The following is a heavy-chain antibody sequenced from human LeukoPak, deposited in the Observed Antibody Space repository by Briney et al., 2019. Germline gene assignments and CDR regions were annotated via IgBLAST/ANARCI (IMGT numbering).Heavy chain of an antibody. CDR3: ARDATGGYSGYGFNWFDP. CDR2: SNHSGST. D-gene: IGHD5-12*01. CDR1: GGSSSGYY. J-gene: IGHJ5*02. V-gene: IGHV4-34*09. Sequence: TSKTLSLTCAVYGGSSSGYYWSWIRQPPGKGLEWSGESNHSGSTNYNPSLKSRVTISVDTSKNQFSLKLSSVTAADTAVYYCARDATGGYSGYGFNWFDPWGQGTLVTVSS.